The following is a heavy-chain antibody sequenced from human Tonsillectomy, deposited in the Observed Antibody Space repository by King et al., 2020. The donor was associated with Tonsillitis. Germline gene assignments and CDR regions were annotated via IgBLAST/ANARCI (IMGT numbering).Heavy chain of an antibody. CDR2: KCYRWTI. CDR3: ARYVSGTFDY. Sequence: LQLHESGPGVVKPAETLPLPCTVSGCSLNSSAPIWAWIRPPPGKELELVGNKCYRWTIFYDPSIKSRITITGGASENLFPLKWSSVTAADTAVYFCARYVSGTFDYWGQGALVTVSS. CDR1: GCSLNSSAPI. D-gene: IGHD1-26*01. V-gene: IGHV4-39*01. J-gene: IGHJ4*02.